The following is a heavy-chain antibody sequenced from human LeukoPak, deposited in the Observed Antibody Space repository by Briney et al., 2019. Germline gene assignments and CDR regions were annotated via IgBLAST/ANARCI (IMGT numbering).Heavy chain of an antibody. V-gene: IGHV4-59*08. Sequence: PSETLSLTCTVSGSSISSYYWSWIRQPPGKGLEWIGYIYYSGSTNYNPSLKSRVTISVDTSKNQFSLKLSSVTAADTAVYYCARHAPYGDYVDYWGQGTLVTVSS. CDR3: ARHAPYGDYVDY. CDR1: GSSISSYY. CDR2: IYYSGST. J-gene: IGHJ4*02. D-gene: IGHD4-17*01.